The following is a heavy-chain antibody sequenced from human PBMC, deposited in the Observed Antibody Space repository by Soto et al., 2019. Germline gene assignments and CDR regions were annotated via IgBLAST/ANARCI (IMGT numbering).Heavy chain of an antibody. V-gene: IGHV1-69*12. D-gene: IGHD3-3*02. Sequence: QVQLMQWGAEVKKPGSSVKVSCKASGGTCSTSAISWVRQARGEGLEWVGGIMPVFATPDYAQKFQGRVTISADEFTTTTYLELTSLTTDDTAVYYCARDKDRQQLGGNYYYILDVWGQGTAITVSS. J-gene: IGHJ6*02. CDR1: GGTCSTSA. CDR3: ARDKDRQQLGGNYYYILDV. CDR2: IMPVFATP.